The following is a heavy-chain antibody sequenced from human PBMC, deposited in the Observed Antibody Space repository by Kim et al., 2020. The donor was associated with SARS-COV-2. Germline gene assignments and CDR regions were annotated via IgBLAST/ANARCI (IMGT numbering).Heavy chain of an antibody. Sequence: ASVKVSCKASGYTFTSYGISWVRQAPGQGLEWMGWISAYNGNTNYAQKLQGRVTMTTDTSTSTAYMELRSLRSDDTAVYYCARDRSRRGRGYSGYDSPPFDYWGQGPLVTVSS. CDR3: ARDRSRRGRGYSGYDSPPFDY. CDR2: ISAYNGNT. V-gene: IGHV1-18*01. D-gene: IGHD5-12*01. CDR1: GYTFTSYG. J-gene: IGHJ4*02.